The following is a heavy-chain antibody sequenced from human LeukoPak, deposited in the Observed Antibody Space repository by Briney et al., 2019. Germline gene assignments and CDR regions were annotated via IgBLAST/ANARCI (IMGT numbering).Heavy chain of an antibody. V-gene: IGHV1-2*02. D-gene: IGHD2-15*01. CDR1: GYTFTGYY. CDR3: ARDYVRISSELDYYYGMDV. CDR2: INPNSGGT. Sequence: ASVKVSCKASGYTFTGYYMHWVRQAPGQGLEWMGWINPNSGGTNYAQKFQGRVTMTRDTSISTAYMELSRLRSDDTAVYYCARDYVRISSELDYYYGMDVWGQGTTVTVSS. J-gene: IGHJ6*02.